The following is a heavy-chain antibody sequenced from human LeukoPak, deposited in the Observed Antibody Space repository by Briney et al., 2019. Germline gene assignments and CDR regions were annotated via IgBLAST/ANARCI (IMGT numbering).Heavy chain of an antibody. CDR3: ASRRYCTSTTCPYYFDY. D-gene: IGHD2-2*01. Sequence: PGGSLRLSCAASGFTFSSYGMHWVRQAPGKGLEWVAVISYDGSNKYYADSVKGRFTISRDNSKNTLYLQMNSLRAEDTAVYYCASRRYCTSTTCPYYFDYWGQGTLVTVSS. V-gene: IGHV3-30*03. CDR1: GFTFSSYG. J-gene: IGHJ4*02. CDR2: ISYDGSNK.